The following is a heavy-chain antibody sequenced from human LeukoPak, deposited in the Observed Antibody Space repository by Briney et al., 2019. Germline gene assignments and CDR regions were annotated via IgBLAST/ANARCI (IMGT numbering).Heavy chain of an antibody. Sequence: GGSLRLSCAASGFTFSSYAMHWVRQAPGKGLEWVAVISYDGSNKYYADSVKGRFIISRDNSKNTLYLQMNSLRAEDTAVYYCARHYYDSRGYLDAFDIWGQGTMVTVSS. CDR2: ISYDGSNK. J-gene: IGHJ3*02. D-gene: IGHD3-22*01. CDR1: GFTFSSYA. CDR3: ARHYYDSRGYLDAFDI. V-gene: IGHV3-30-3*01.